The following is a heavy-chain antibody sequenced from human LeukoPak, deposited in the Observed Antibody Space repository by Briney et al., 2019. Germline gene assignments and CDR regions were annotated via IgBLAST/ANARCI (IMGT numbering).Heavy chain of an antibody. J-gene: IGHJ3*02. V-gene: IGHV3-74*01. CDR3: ARDPSSYCGGDCYGDAFDI. CDR1: GFTFSSYA. Sequence: GGSLRLSCAASGFTFSSYAMHWVRQAPGKGLVWVSRINSDGSSTSYADSVKGRFTISRDNAKNTLYLQMNSLRAEDTAVYYCARDPSSYCGGDCYGDAFDIWGQGTMVTVSS. D-gene: IGHD2-21*02. CDR2: INSDGSST.